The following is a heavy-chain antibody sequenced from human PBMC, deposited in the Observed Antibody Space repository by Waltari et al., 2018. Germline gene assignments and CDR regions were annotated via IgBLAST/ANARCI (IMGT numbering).Heavy chain of an antibody. CDR1: GFTFSSYG. J-gene: IGHJ2*01. V-gene: IGHV3-33*01. CDR2: IWYDGSNK. D-gene: IGHD6-25*01. CDR3: AREERNWYFDL. Sequence: QVQLVESGGGVVQPGRSLRLSCAASGFTFSSYGMHWVRQAPGKGLEWVAVIWYDGSNKYYADSVKGRFTISRDNSKNTLYLQMNSLRAEDTAVYYCAREERNWYFDLWGRGTLVTVSS.